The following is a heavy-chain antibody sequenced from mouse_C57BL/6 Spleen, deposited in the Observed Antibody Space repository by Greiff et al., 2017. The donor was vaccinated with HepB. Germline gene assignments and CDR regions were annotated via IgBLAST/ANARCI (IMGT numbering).Heavy chain of an antibody. CDR1: GYTFTSYW. J-gene: IGHJ4*01. CDR3: ARVTTSVAGAMDY. CDR2: IYPGSGST. D-gene: IGHD1-1*01. V-gene: IGHV1-55*01. Sequence: QVQLKQPGAELVKPGASVKMSCKASGYTFTSYWITWVKQRPGQGLEWIGDIYPGSGSTNYNEKFKSKATLTVDTSSSTAYMQLSSLTSEDSAVYYCARVTTSVAGAMDYWGQGTSVTVSS.